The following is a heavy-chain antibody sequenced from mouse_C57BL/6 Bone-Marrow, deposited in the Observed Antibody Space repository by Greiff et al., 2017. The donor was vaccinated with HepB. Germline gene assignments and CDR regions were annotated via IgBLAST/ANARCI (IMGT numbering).Heavy chain of an antibody. V-gene: IGHV1-64*01. J-gene: IGHJ3*01. Sequence: QVQLQQPGAELVKPGASVKLSCKASGYTFTSYWMHWVKQRPGQGLEWIGMIHPNSGSTNYNEKFKSKATLTVDKSSSTAYMQLSSLTSEDSAVYYCGRHYDYDGAWFAYWGQGTLVTVSA. CDR1: GYTFTSYW. D-gene: IGHD2-4*01. CDR3: GRHYDYDGAWFAY. CDR2: IHPNSGST.